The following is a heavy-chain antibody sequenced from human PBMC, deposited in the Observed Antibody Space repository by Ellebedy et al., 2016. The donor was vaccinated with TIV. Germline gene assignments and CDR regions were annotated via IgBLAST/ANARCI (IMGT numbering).Heavy chain of an antibody. CDR3: AAHSYGYLYYFDY. CDR1: GFTFSSYW. Sequence: GESLKISCAASGFTFSSYWMSWVRQAPGKGLEWVANIKQDGSEKYYVDSVKGRFTISRDNAKNSLYLQMNGLRAEDTALYYCAAHSYGYLYYFDYWGQGTLVTVSS. CDR2: IKQDGSEK. V-gene: IGHV3-7*03. J-gene: IGHJ4*02. D-gene: IGHD5-18*01.